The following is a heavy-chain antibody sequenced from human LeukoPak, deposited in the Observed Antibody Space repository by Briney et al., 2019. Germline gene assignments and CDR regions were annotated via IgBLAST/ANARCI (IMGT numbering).Heavy chain of an antibody. D-gene: IGHD5-12*01. Sequence: SETLSLTCTVSGGSSSRSYWSWIRQPPGKGLEWIGYIYYNGITKYNPSLKSRVTISLDTSKNQFSLKLSSVTAADTAVYYCARSGTISNDYWGQGTLVTVSS. CDR2: IYYNGIT. CDR3: ARSGTISNDY. J-gene: IGHJ4*02. V-gene: IGHV4-59*12. CDR1: GGSSSRSY.